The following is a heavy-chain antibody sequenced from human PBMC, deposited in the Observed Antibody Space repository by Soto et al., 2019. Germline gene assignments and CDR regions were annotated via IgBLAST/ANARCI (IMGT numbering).Heavy chain of an antibody. CDR2: IYSGGST. V-gene: IGHV3-53*01. D-gene: IGHD5-12*01. CDR3: AVESRDGYNQFDY. Sequence: GGSLRLSCAASGFTVSSNYMSWVRQAPGKGLEWVSVIYSGGSTYYADSVKGRFTISRDNSKNTLYLQMNSLRAEDTAVYYCAVESRDGYNQFDYWGQGTLVTVSS. J-gene: IGHJ4*02. CDR1: GFTVSSNY.